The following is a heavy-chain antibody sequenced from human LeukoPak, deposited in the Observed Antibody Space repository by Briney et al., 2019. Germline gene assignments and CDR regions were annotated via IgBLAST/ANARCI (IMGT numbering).Heavy chain of an antibody. CDR2: IHYGGTV. J-gene: IGHJ6*03. D-gene: IGHD2-21*02. CDR3: ARVTRYDASRDYWYMDV. Sequence: SETLSLTCIVSHGSISGTPYYWGWFRQSPGKGPEWIGNIHYGGTVYYNPSLKSSVTISVDPSKNQFSQNLYSVTAADTALYFCARVTRYDASRDYWYMDVWGKGTTVTVSS. CDR1: HGSISGTPYY. V-gene: IGHV4-39*07.